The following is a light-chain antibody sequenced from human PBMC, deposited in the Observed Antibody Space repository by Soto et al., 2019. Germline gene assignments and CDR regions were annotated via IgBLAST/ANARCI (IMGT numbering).Light chain of an antibody. CDR1: KSDVGGYNY. CDR3: SSYTTSNTRQIV. J-gene: IGLJ1*01. V-gene: IGLV2-14*03. CDR2: DVT. Sequence: QSVLTQPASVSGSPGQSNNISCTGNKSDVGGYNYVSWYQHHPGKAPKLIIYDVTNRPSGVSNPFSGSKSGNTASLTISGLQPEDEADYYCSSYTTSNTRQIVFXTGTKVTVL.